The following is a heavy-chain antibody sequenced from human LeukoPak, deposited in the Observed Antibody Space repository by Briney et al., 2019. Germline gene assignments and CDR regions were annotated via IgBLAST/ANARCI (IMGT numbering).Heavy chain of an antibody. D-gene: IGHD5-12*01. CDR1: GFTFSSYS. CDR2: ISSSSSTI. CDR3: ARGGYSGYDPGLKEDAFDI. J-gene: IGHJ3*02. Sequence: PGGSLRLSCAASGFTFSSYSMNWVRQAPGKGLEWVSYISSSSSTIYYADSVKGRFTISRDNAKNSLYLQMNSLRAEDTAVYYCARGGYSGYDPGLKEDAFDIWGQGTMVTVSS. V-gene: IGHV3-48*01.